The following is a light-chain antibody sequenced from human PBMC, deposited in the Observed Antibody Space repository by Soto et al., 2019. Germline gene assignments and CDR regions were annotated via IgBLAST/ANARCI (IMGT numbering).Light chain of an antibody. CDR1: QSISSW. CDR3: QQLNSYPLT. CDR2: DAS. V-gene: IGKV1-5*01. J-gene: IGKJ4*01. Sequence: DIQMTQSPSTLSASVGDRATITCRASQSISSWLAWYQQTPGKAPKLLIYDASSLESGVPSRFSGSGSGTDFTLTISSLQPEDFATYYCQQLNSYPLTFGGGTKVDIK.